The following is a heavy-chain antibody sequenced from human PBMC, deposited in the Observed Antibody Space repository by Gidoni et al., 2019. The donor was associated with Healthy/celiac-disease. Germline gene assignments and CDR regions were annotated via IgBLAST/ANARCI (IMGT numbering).Heavy chain of an antibody. CDR3: ARGVDYLGY. J-gene: IGHJ4*02. Sequence: INHSGSTNYNPSLKSRVTISVDTSKNQFSLKLSSVTAADTAVYYCARGVDYLGYWGQGTLVTVSS. V-gene: IGHV4-34*01. D-gene: IGHD3-9*01. CDR2: INHSGST.